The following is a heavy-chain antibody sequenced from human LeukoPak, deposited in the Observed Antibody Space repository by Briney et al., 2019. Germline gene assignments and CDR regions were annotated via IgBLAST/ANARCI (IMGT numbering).Heavy chain of an antibody. J-gene: IGHJ6*02. Sequence: SETLSLTCTVSGDSIGSYFWSWIRQSPGKGLEWIGHIYHSGSTNYNPSLKSRVTISIDTSKNQFSLKLTSVTSADTAVYYCARDGPAYTSRWYDYYYGLDVWGQGTTVTVSS. CDR1: GDSIGSYF. CDR3: ARDGPAYTSRWYDYYYGLDV. D-gene: IGHD2-2*01. CDR2: IYHSGST. V-gene: IGHV4-59*01.